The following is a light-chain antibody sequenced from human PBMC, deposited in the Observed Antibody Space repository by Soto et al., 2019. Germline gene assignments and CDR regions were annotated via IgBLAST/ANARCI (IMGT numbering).Light chain of an antibody. J-gene: IGKJ1*01. CDR3: QQYSGYSTT. CDR2: KAS. CDR1: QSISNW. Sequence: DIQMTQSPSTLSASVGDRVTITCRASQSISNWLAWYQQKPGKAPKLLIYKASSLESGVPSRFSGSGSGTEFTLTISSLQPDDFATYFFQQYSGYSTTFGQGTRVEVK. V-gene: IGKV1-5*03.